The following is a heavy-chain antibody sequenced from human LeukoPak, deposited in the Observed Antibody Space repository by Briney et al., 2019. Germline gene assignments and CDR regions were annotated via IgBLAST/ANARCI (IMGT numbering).Heavy chain of an antibody. D-gene: IGHD2-15*01. V-gene: IGHV4-39*07. Sequence: NPSETLSLTCTVSGGSISSGSYYWRWIRQPAGKGLEWIGSIYHSGSTYYNPSLKSRVTISVDTSKNQFSLKLSSVTAADTAVYYCARLGRSLGVVVVAATDAFDIWGQGTMVTVSS. J-gene: IGHJ3*02. CDR2: IYHSGST. CDR3: ARLGRSLGVVVVAATDAFDI. CDR1: GGSISSGSYY.